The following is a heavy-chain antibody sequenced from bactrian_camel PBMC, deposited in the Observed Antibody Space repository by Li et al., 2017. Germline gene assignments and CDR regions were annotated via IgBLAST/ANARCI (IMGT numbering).Heavy chain of an antibody. CDR3: VRGTQSTEWITLRY. CDR1: GVTYTTYG. CDR2: ISSYDFP. J-gene: IGHJ4*01. D-gene: IGHD5*01. Sequence: HVQLVESGGGSVQAGGSLRLTCVANGVTYTTYGMAWFRQAPGKEREAVAAISSYDFPDYAAYVKGRFTISKDNAKNTVYLQMNRLISEDTAVYYCVRGTQSTEWITLRYWGQGTQVTVS. V-gene: IGHV3S53*01.